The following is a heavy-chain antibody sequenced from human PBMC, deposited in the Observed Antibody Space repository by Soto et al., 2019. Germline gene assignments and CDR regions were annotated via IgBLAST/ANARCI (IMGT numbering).Heavy chain of an antibody. CDR3: ARDLLSDSSYNWFDP. J-gene: IGHJ5*02. D-gene: IGHD3-10*01. CDR2: ISAYNGNT. Sequence: QVPLVQSGAEVKKPGASVKVSCKASGCTFTSYGISWVRQAPGQGLEWMGWISAYNGNTNYAQKLQGRVTMTTDTSTSTAYMELRSLRSDDTAVYYCARDLLSDSSYNWFDPWGQGTLVTVSS. CDR1: GCTFTSYG. V-gene: IGHV1-18*01.